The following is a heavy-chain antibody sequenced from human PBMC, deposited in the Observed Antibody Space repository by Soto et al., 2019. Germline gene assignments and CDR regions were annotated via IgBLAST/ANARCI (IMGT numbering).Heavy chain of an antibody. CDR1: GGSISSYY. V-gene: IGHV4-59*01. D-gene: IGHD5-18*01. Sequence: QVQLQESGPGLVKPSETLSLTCTVSGGSISSYYWSWIRQPPGKGLEWIGYIYYSGSTNYNPSLKSRVTISVDTAKHPFALKVSSVTAADQAVYYRARVDPAMVSCDYWGQGALVTVSS. CDR3: ARVDPAMVSCDY. CDR2: IYYSGST. J-gene: IGHJ4*02.